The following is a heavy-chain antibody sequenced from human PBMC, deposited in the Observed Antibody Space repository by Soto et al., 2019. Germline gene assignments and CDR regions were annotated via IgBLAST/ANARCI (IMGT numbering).Heavy chain of an antibody. J-gene: IGHJ2*01. D-gene: IGHD4-17*01. CDR2: ISGSGGST. CDR1: GFTFNSYA. V-gene: IGHV3-23*01. Sequence: EVQLLESGGGLVQPGGSLRLSCGASGFTFNSYAMNWVRQAPGKGLEWVSVISGSGGSTYYADSVKGRFTISRDNSKNTLYLQMNSLRAEDTAVYYCAKRTVGWYFDLWGRGTLVTVSS. CDR3: AKRTVGWYFDL.